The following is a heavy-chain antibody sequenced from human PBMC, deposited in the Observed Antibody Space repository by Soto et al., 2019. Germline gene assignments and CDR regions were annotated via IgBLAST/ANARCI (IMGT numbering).Heavy chain of an antibody. CDR2: IIPILGIA. CDR1: GGTFSSYT. J-gene: IGHJ4*02. V-gene: IGHV1-69*08. Sequence: QVQLVQSGAEVKKPGSSVKVSCKASGGTFSSYTISWVRQAPGQGLEWMGRIIPILGIANYAQKFQGRVTXTXXKSTSTAYMELSSLRSEDTAVYYCAREGWLQSFDYWGQGTLVTVSS. CDR3: AREGWLQSFDY. D-gene: IGHD5-12*01.